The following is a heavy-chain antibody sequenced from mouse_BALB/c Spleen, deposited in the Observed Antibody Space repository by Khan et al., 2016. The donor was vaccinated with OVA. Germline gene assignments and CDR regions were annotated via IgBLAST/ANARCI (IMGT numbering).Heavy chain of an antibody. Sequence: EVQLQESGPGLVKPSQSLSLTCTVTGYSITSDYAWNWIRQFPGNKLEWMGLISYSGNTKYNPSLTNRISITQDTSKNQFFLQLNSVTTVDTATYYCARVYGGDFDYWGQGTTLTVSS. CDR2: ISYSGNT. D-gene: IGHD1-1*02. CDR3: ARVYGGDFDY. V-gene: IGHV3-2*02. J-gene: IGHJ2*01. CDR1: GYSITSDYA.